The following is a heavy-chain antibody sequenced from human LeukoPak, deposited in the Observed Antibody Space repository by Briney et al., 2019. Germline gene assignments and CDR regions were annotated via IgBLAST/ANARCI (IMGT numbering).Heavy chain of an antibody. CDR1: GYTFTSYG. Sequence: ASVKVSCKASGYTFTSYGISWVRQAPGQGLEWVGWISAYTGKTNYAQKLQGRVTMTTDTSTSTAYMELRSLRSDDAAVYYCAESTGYSGYTSWGQGTLVTVSS. J-gene: IGHJ5*02. D-gene: IGHD5-12*01. CDR2: ISAYTGKT. V-gene: IGHV1-18*01. CDR3: AESTGYSGYTS.